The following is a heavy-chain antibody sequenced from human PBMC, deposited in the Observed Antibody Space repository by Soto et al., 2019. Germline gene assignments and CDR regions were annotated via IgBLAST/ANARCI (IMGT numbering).Heavy chain of an antibody. J-gene: IGHJ4*02. V-gene: IGHV1-2*02. CDR2: IKSNGDDT. Sequence: QVQLVQSGAEVREAGASVKVSCKASGFIFTGYYIHWVRQVPGQGLEWMGWIKSNGDDTKYAQKVQDRVTMTRDTSMNTVYMEVSRLRSDDTAVYFCARDERSYGEPPFDYWGQGTLVTVSS. CDR3: ARDERSYGEPPFDY. D-gene: IGHD2-21*01. CDR1: GFIFTGYY.